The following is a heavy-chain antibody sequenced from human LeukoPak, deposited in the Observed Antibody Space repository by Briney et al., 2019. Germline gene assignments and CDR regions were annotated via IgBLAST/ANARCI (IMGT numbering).Heavy chain of an antibody. V-gene: IGHV4-59*08. CDR1: GGSISSYY. CDR3: ARHPCSGGSCYSIDC. D-gene: IGHD2-15*01. CDR2: IYYSGST. J-gene: IGHJ4*02. Sequence: SETLSLTCTVSGGSISSYYWSWIRQPPGKGLEWIGYIYYSGSTNYNPSLKSRVTISVDTSKNQFSLKLSSVTAADTAVYYCARHPCSGGSCYSIDCWGQGTLVTVS.